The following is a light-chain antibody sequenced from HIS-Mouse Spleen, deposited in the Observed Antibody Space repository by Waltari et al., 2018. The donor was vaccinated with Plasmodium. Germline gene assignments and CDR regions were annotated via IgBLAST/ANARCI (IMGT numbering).Light chain of an antibody. CDR2: QDS. V-gene: IGLV3-1*01. Sequence: SYELTQPPSVSVSPGQTASITCSGDKLGDKYACWYQQKPGQSPVLVIYQDSKRPSGIPERFSGSNSGNTGTLTISGTQAMDEADFYCQAWDSSTEVVFGGGTKLTVL. CDR1: KLGDKY. J-gene: IGLJ2*01. CDR3: QAWDSSTEVV.